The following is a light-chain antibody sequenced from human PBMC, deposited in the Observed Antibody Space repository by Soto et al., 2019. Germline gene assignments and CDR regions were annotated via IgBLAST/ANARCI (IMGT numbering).Light chain of an antibody. CDR1: SSDVGSYNL. J-gene: IGLJ2*01. Sequence: QSALTQPASVSGSPGQSITISWTGTSSDVGSYNLVSWYQQHPGKAPKLMIYEVSKRPSGVSNRFSGSKSGNTASLTISGLQAEDEADYYCCSYAGSSTFLYVVFGGGTKLTVL. CDR3: CSYAGSSTFLYVV. V-gene: IGLV2-23*02. CDR2: EVS.